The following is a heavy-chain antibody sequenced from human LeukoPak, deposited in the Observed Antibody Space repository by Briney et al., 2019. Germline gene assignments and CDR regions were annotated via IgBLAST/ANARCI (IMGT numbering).Heavy chain of an antibody. CDR3: ARHRATGTWSDFDY. J-gene: IGHJ4*02. CDR2: IFPADSNT. CDR1: GYTLTHNW. D-gene: IGHD1-14*01. V-gene: IGHV5-51*01. Sequence: PGESLKISCKVSGYTLTHNWIGWVRQKPGRGLEWLGVIFPADSNTAYNSSFRGQVTISVDKSIDTAYLQWGSLKASDSAIYYCARHRATGTWSDFDYWGQGTVVTVSS.